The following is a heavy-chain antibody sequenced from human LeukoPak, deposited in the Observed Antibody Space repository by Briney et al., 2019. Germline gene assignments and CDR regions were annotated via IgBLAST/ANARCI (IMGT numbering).Heavy chain of an antibody. J-gene: IGHJ6*02. CDR2: IYYSGST. CDR1: GGSISSSSYY. V-gene: IGHV4-39*07. D-gene: IGHD3-3*01. Sequence: SETLSLTCTVSGGSISSSSYYWGWIRQPPGKGLEWIGNIYYSGSTDYNPSLKSRVTISLDTSKNQFSLKLSSVTAADTAVYYCARDRFNPQHYFYGMDVWGQGTTVTVSS. CDR3: ARDRFNPQHYFYGMDV.